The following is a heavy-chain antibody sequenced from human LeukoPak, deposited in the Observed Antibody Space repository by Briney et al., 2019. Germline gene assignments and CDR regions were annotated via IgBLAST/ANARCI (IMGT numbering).Heavy chain of an antibody. V-gene: IGHV3-23*01. CDR3: AKPYYYGSSGYYEQFDY. Sequence: PGGSLRLSCAASGFTFSSYAMSWVRQAPGKGLEWVSAISGSGGSTYYADSVKGRFTISRDNSKNTLYLQMNSLRAEDTAVYYCAKPYYYGSSGYYEQFDYWGQGTLVTVSS. CDR1: GFTFSSYA. D-gene: IGHD3-22*01. J-gene: IGHJ4*02. CDR2: ISGSGGST.